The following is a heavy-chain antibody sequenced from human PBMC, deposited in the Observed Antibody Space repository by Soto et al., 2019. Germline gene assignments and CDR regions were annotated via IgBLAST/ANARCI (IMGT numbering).Heavy chain of an antibody. CDR2: MFPGDSDT. Sequence: PGESLKISCKGSGYIFTTYWIGCLLQLPGQGLEWMGVMFPGDSDTRYSPSFQGQVTMSADPSTNTAYLEWSSLKAADSAMYYCARVPDSSLGTMDVWGQGTTVTVSS. CDR1: GYIFTTYW. D-gene: IGHD6-19*01. J-gene: IGHJ6*02. CDR3: ARVPDSSLGTMDV. V-gene: IGHV5-51*01.